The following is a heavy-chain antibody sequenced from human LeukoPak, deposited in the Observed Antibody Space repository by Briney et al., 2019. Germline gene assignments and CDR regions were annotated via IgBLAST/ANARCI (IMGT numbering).Heavy chain of an antibody. J-gene: IGHJ6*03. CDR3: ATGGADIVVVPAVFQYYYYYYMDV. Sequence: SETLSLTCTVSGGSISSYYWSWIRQPPGKGLEWIGYIYYSGSTNYNPSLKSRVTISVDTSKNQFSLKLSSVTAEDTAVYYCATGGADIVVVPAVFQYYYYYYMDVWGKGTTVTVSS. V-gene: IGHV4-59*01. CDR1: GGSISSYY. D-gene: IGHD2-2*01. CDR2: IYYSGST.